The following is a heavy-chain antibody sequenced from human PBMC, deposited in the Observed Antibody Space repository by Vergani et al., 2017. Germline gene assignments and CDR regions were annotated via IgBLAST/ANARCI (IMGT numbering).Heavy chain of an antibody. CDR3: AKGGEGYCSSTSCAHYYYYYYMDV. J-gene: IGHJ6*03. CDR1: GFTFSSYA. V-gene: IGHV3-23*04. CDR2: ISGSGGST. D-gene: IGHD2-2*01. Sequence: VNLVGSGGGLVQPGGSLRLSCAASGFTFSSYAMSWVRQAPGKGLEWVSAISGSGGSTYYADSVKGRFTISRDNSKNTLYLQMNSLRAEDTAVYYCAKGGEGYCSSTSCAHYYYYYYMDVWGKGTTVTVSS.